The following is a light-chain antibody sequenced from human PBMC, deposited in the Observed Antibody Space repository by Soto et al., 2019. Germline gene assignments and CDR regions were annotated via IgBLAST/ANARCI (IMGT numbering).Light chain of an antibody. V-gene: IGKV3-20*01. Sequence: EIVLTQSPGTLSLSPGERATLSCRASQSINSRYLAWYQQKPGQAPRLLIYGASSRATGIPDRFSGSGSGTDFTLTISRLEPEDFAVYYCQQFGGSPGCTFGPGTKVDIK. J-gene: IGKJ3*01. CDR2: GAS. CDR3: QQFGGSPGCT. CDR1: QSINSRY.